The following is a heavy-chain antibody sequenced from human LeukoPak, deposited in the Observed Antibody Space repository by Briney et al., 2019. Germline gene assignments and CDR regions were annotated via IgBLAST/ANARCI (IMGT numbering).Heavy chain of an antibody. CDR1: GFTFSSYE. V-gene: IGHV3-48*03. Sequence: PGGSLRLSCAASGFTFSSYEMNWVRQAPGKGLEWVSYISSSGSTIYYADSVKGRFTISRDNAKNSLYLQMNSLRAEDTAVYYCARDPGYCSGGSCYDQFGYWGQGTLVTVSS. CDR3: ARDPGYCSGGSCYDQFGY. D-gene: IGHD2-15*01. CDR2: ISSSGSTI. J-gene: IGHJ4*02.